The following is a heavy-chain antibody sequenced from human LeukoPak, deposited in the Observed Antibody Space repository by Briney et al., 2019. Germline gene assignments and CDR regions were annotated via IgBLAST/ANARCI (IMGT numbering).Heavy chain of an antibody. CDR3: AGDYYDSSGNFDY. CDR2: IYYSGST. J-gene: IGHJ4*02. D-gene: IGHD3-22*01. Sequence: SETLSLTCTVSGGSISSSSYYWGWIRQPPGKGLEWIGSIYYSGSTNYNPSLKSRVTISVDTSKNQFSLKLSSVTAADTAVYYCAGDYYDSSGNFDYWGQGTLVTVSS. CDR1: GGSISSSSYY. V-gene: IGHV4-39*07.